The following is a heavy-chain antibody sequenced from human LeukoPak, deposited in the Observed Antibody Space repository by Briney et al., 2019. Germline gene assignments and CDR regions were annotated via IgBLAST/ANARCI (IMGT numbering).Heavy chain of an antibody. J-gene: IGHJ5*02. CDR1: GFTFSSYS. V-gene: IGHV3-21*01. Sequence: PGGSLRLSCAASGFTFSSYSMNWVRQAPGKGLEWVSSISSSSSYIYYADSVKGRFTISRDNAKNSLYLQMNSLRAEDTAVYYCARDPVYGASWFDPWGQGTLVTVSS. CDR3: ARDPVYGASWFDP. CDR2: ISSSSSYI. D-gene: IGHD2-8*01.